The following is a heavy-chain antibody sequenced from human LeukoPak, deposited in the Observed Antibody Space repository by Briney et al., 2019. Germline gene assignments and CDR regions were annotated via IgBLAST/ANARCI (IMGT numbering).Heavy chain of an antibody. J-gene: IGHJ4*02. D-gene: IGHD3-22*01. V-gene: IGHV3-7*03. CDR2: IKQDGSEK. CDR1: GFTFSNYW. CDR3: ARVQQYDKFDY. Sequence: QPGGSLRLSCAASGFTFSNYWMSWVRQAPGKGLEWVANIKQDGSEKYYVDSVKGRFTISRDNAKNSLYLQMNSLRAEDTALYYCARVQQYDKFDYWGQGALVTVSS.